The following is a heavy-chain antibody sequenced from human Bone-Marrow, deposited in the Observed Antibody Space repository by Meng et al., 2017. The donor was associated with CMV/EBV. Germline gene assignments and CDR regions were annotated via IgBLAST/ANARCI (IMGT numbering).Heavy chain of an antibody. D-gene: IGHD2-2*01. J-gene: IGHJ6*02. CDR3: ARGGYCSSTSCYDYPYDYGMYV. Sequence: ASVKVSCKASGYTFTGYYMHWVRQAPGQGLEWMGWINPNSGGTNYAQKFQGRVTMTRDTSISTAYMELSRLKSDDTAVYYCARGGYCSSTSCYDYPYDYGMYVWGQGTTVTVSS. CDR2: INPNSGGT. CDR1: GYTFTGYY. V-gene: IGHV1-2*02.